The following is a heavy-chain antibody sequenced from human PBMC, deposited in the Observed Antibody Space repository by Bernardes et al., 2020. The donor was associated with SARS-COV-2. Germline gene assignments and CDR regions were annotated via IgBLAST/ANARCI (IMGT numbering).Heavy chain of an antibody. CDR1: GFTFSSYS. CDR2: ISGRSSTI. D-gene: IGHD6-13*01. J-gene: IGHJ4*02. Sequence: GGSLRLSCAASGFTFSSYSMNWVRQAPGKGLEWVSYISGRSSTIYYADSVQGRFTISRDNTQNSLYLQMNSLRVEDTAVYYCARAQIAAAGVFDFWGPGIMVTVSS. CDR3: ARAQIAAAGVFDF. V-gene: IGHV3-48*04.